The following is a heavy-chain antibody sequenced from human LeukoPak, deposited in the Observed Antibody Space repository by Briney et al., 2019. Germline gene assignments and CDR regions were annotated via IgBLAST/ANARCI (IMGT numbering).Heavy chain of an antibody. CDR3: ARTHYDILTGYLLDY. Sequence: PSETLSLTCAVSGVSISSSNWWSWVRQPPGQGLAWIGEIYHSGSTNYNPSLKSRVTISVDKSKNQFSLKLSSVTAADTAVYYCARTHYDILTGYLLDYWGQGTLVTVPS. CDR1: GVSISSSNW. CDR2: IYHSGST. V-gene: IGHV4-4*02. D-gene: IGHD3-9*01. J-gene: IGHJ4*02.